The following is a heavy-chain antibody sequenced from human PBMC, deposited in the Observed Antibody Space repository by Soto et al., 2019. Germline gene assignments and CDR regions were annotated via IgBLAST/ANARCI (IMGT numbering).Heavy chain of an antibody. CDR2: ISAYNGNT. CDR3: AREVPYYDFWSGRGYYYYYMDV. V-gene: IGHV1-18*01. CDR1: GYTFTSYG. D-gene: IGHD3-3*01. J-gene: IGHJ6*03. Sequence: ASVKVSCKASGYTFTSYGISWVRQAPGQGLEWMGWISAYNGNTNYAQKLQGRVTMTTDTSTSTAYMELRSLRSDATAVYYCAREVPYYDFWSGRGYYYYYMDVWGKGTTVTVSS.